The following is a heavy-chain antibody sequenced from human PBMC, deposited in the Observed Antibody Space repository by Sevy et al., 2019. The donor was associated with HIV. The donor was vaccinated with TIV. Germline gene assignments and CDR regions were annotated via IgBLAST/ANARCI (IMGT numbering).Heavy chain of an antibody. J-gene: IGHJ3*02. Sequence: SETLSLTCTVSGGSISSGDYYWSWIRQPPGKGLEWIGYIYYSGSTYYNPSLKSRVTISVDTSKNQFSLKLSSVTAADTAVYYCARGDDYSNYDFALGIVDIWGQWTMVTVSS. CDR1: GGSISSGDYY. CDR3: ARGDDYSNYDFALGIVDI. V-gene: IGHV4-30-4*01. D-gene: IGHD4-4*01. CDR2: IYYSGST.